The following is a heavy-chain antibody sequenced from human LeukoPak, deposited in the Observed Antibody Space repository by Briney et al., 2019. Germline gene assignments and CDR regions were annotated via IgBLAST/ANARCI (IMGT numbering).Heavy chain of an antibody. CDR1: GFTFSSYS. Sequence: GSLRLSCAASGFTFSSYSMNWVRQPPGKGLEWIGYIYYSGSTNYNPSLKSRVTISVDTSKNQFSLKLSSVTAADTAVYYCARVLDSSGYYYYYYGMDVWGQGTTVTVSS. J-gene: IGHJ6*02. CDR2: IYYSGST. D-gene: IGHD3-22*01. CDR3: ARVLDSSGYYYYYYGMDV. V-gene: IGHV4-59*01.